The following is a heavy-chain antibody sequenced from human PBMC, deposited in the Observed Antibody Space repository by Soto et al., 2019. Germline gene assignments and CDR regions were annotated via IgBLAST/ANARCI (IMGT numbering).Heavy chain of an antibody. V-gene: IGHV5-51*01. CDR2: IYPGDSDT. Sequence: GESLKISCKGSGYSFTSYWIGWVRQMPGKGLEWMGIIYPGDSDTRYSPSFQGQVTISADKSISTAYLQWSSLKASDTAMYYCARTILGYSGYDLFYFDYWGQGTLVTVSS. J-gene: IGHJ4*02. CDR1: GYSFTSYW. CDR3: ARTILGYSGYDLFYFDY. D-gene: IGHD5-12*01.